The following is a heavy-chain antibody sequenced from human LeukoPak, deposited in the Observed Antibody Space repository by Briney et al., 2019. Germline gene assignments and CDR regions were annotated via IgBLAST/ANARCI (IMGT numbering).Heavy chain of an antibody. J-gene: IGHJ5*02. CDR3: ARQGSGSYYPNWFDP. CDR2: IYYSGST. CDR1: GGSISSSSYY. Sequence: PSETLSLTCTVSGGSISSSSYYWGWIRQPPGKGLEWIGSIYYSGSTYYNPSLKSRVTISVDTSKNQFPLKLSSVTAADTAVYYCARQGSGSYYPNWFDPWGQGTLVTVSS. D-gene: IGHD1-26*01. V-gene: IGHV4-39*01.